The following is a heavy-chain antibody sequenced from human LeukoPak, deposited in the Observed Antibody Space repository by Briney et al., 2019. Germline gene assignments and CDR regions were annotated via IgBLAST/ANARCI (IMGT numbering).Heavy chain of an antibody. CDR1: GGSVSDYY. V-gene: IGHV4-4*07. CDR2: TYTSGST. D-gene: IGHD6-13*01. J-gene: IGHJ2*01. CDR3: ARVSSSWYQDWYFDL. Sequence: SETLSLTCTVSGGSVSDYYWSWIRQPAGKGLEWIGRTYTSGSTNYNTSLKSRVTMSVDMSKNQFSLKLSSMIAADTAVYYCARVSSSWYQDWYFDLWGRGTLVTVPS.